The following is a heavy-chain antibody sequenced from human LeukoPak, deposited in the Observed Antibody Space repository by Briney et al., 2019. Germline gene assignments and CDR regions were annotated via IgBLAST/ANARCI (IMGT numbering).Heavy chain of an antibody. CDR3: AAGITISGVVIIPTNWFDP. J-gene: IGHJ5*02. CDR1: GYSISSGYY. D-gene: IGHD3-3*01. Sequence: PSETLSLACTVSGYSISSGYYWGWIRQPPGKGLEWIGSIYHSGSTYYNPSLKSRVTISVDTSKNQFSLKLSSVTAADTAVYYCAAGITISGVVIIPTNWFDPWGQGTLVTVSS. CDR2: IYHSGST. V-gene: IGHV4-38-2*02.